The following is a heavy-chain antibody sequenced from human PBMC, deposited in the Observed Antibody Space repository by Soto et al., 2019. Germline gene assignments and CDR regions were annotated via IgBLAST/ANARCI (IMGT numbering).Heavy chain of an antibody. CDR1: GFTFGSYW. V-gene: IGHV3-74*01. J-gene: IGHJ6*02. CDR2: IDSDGSST. Sequence: EVQLVESGGGLVQPGGSLRVSCAASGFTFGSYWMNWVRQAPGKGLVWVSRIDSDGSSTTYADSVKGRFTTSRDNAKNTVYLQMSRLGVEDTAVDYCARGRPYGMDVWGQGTTVTVSS. CDR3: ARGRPYGMDV.